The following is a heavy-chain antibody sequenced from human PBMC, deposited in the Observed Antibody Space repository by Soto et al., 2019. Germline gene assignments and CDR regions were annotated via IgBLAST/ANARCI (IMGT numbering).Heavy chain of an antibody. D-gene: IGHD3-22*01. CDR2: IYNSGST. V-gene: IGHV4-59*02. CDR3: ARGSQYYDSSGYYYRHFDY. Sequence: QVQLQESGPGLVKPSETLSLTCTVSGDSVSTYYWSWIRQSPGKGLEWIGNIYNSGSTNYNPSLKSRLTISVYTSKHQISLKLSSVTAADTAVYYCARGSQYYDSSGYYYRHFDYWGQGTLVTVSS. CDR1: GDSVSTYY. J-gene: IGHJ4*02.